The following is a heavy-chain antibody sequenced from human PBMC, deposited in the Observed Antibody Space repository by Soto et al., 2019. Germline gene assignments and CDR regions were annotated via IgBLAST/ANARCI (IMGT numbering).Heavy chain of an antibody. CDR1: GYAFSTYW. V-gene: IGHV5-51*01. CDR3: ARLPASGNPNGGALDA. Sequence: GESLKISCEASGYAFSTYWIAWVRQMPGKGLEWMAIIYPGDSDARYSPSSQGHVTISADNSISTAYMQLTNLKASDTAIYYCARLPASGNPNGGALDAWGQGTVVTVYS. J-gene: IGHJ1*01. CDR2: IYPGDSDA. D-gene: IGHD2-15*01.